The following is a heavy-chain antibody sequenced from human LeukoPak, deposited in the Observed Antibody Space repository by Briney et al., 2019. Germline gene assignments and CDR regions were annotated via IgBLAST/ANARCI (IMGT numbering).Heavy chain of an antibody. CDR2: IDKSGRGV. Sequence: PGGSLRLSCAASGLTFINYLMTWVRQAPGKGLEWVANIDKSGRGVSYLPSVRGRFTISRHDATNSIYLQMDSLRPDDTAIYYCARVECPGNGNLYWGQGTLVTVSS. V-gene: IGHV3-7*01. CDR1: GLTFINYL. CDR3: ARVECPGNGNLY. J-gene: IGHJ4*02. D-gene: IGHD1-1*01.